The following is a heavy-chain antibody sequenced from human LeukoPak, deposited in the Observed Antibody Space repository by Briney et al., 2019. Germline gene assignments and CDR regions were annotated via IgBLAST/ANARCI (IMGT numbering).Heavy chain of an antibody. CDR1: GGSISSYY. CDR3: ARHADYDFWSPYRPLDY. D-gene: IGHD3-3*01. J-gene: IGHJ4*02. Sequence: SETLSLTCTVSGGSISSYYWSWIRQPPGKGLEWIGYIYDSVFTKYNPSLKSRVTISVDTSKSQFSLRLSSVTAADTAVYYCARHADYDFWSPYRPLDYWGQGTLVTVSS. V-gene: IGHV4-59*08. CDR2: IYDSVFT.